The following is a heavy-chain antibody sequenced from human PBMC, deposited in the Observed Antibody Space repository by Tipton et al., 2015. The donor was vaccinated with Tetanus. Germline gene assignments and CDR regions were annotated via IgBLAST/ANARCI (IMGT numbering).Heavy chain of an antibody. CDR1: GGSVSSGSYY. D-gene: IGHD2-21*02. CDR3: ARFLAYGGGDCYPAFDP. V-gene: IGHV4-61*01. J-gene: IGHJ5*02. CDR2: IYYSGST. Sequence: TLSLTCTVSGGSVSSGSYYWSWIRQPPGKGLEWIGYIYYSGSTNYNPSLKSRVTISVDTSKNQFSLKLSSVTAADSAVYYCARFLAYGGGDCYPAFDPWGQGTLVTVSS.